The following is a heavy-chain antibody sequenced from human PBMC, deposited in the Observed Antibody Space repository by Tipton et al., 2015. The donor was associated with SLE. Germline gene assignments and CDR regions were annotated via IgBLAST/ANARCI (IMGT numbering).Heavy chain of an antibody. V-gene: IGHV4-34*01. CDR2: INHSGST. D-gene: IGHD3-10*01. CDR1: GGSISSYY. CDR3: ARHRRRGPLGY. J-gene: IGHJ4*02. Sequence: TLSLTCTVSGGSISSYYWSWIRQPPGKGLEWIGEINHSGSTNYNPPLKSRVTISVDTSKNQFSLKLSSVTAADTAVYYCARHRRRGPLGYWGQGTLVTVSS.